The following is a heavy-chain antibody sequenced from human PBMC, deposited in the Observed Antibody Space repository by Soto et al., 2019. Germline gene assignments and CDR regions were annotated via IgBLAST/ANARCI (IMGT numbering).Heavy chain of an antibody. D-gene: IGHD6-19*01. V-gene: IGHV3-30-3*01. CDR2: ISYDGNKK. CDR1: GFTLSSYS. Sequence: QVQLVESGGGVVQPGRSLRLSCAASGFTLSSYSMYWVRQTPGKGLEWVALISYDGNKKYYGDSVRGRFTISRDTSKNTVYLQVNSLRPEETAVYYCARSVAVAGLDFWGQGTLVTVSS. J-gene: IGHJ4*02. CDR3: ARSVAVAGLDF.